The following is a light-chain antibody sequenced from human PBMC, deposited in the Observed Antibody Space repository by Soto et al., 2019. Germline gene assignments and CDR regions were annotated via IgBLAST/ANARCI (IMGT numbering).Light chain of an antibody. CDR1: SSDVGGYNY. J-gene: IGLJ1*01. CDR3: SSYTNSNTCQIV. Sequence: QSVLTQPASVSGSPGQSITISCTGTSSDVGGYNYVSWYQQHPGKAPKFMIYDVSNRPSGVSNRFSGSKSGNTASLTISGLQAEDEADYYCSSYTNSNTCQIVFGTGTKVTVL. CDR2: DVS. V-gene: IGLV2-14*01.